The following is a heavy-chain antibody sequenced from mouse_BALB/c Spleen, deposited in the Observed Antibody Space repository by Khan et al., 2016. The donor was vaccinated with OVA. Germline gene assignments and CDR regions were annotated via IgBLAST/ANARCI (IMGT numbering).Heavy chain of an antibody. CDR2: INPSTGYT. CDR3: AGRGLRWDFDY. J-gene: IGHJ2*01. Sequence: QMQLEESGAELAKPGASVKMSCKASGYTFINYWILWIKQRPGQGLEWIGYINPSTGYTEYNQNFKDKATLTADKSSSTAYMQLSSLTSEDSTVYYCAGRGLRWDFDYWGQGTTVTVSS. CDR1: GYTFINYW. D-gene: IGHD6-1*01. V-gene: IGHV1-7*01.